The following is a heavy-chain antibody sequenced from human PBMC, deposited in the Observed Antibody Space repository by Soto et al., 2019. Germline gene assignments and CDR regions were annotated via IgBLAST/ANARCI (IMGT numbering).Heavy chain of an antibody. Sequence: GGSLRLSCAASGFTFSSYGMHWVRQAPGKGLEWVAVISYDGSNKYYADSVKGRFTISRDNSKNTLYLQMNSLRAEDTAVYYCAKGSGGSPIWYYYYYYMDVWGKATTVTVSS. CDR1: GFTFSSYG. CDR3: AKGSGGSPIWYYYYYYMDV. CDR2: ISYDGSNK. J-gene: IGHJ6*03. V-gene: IGHV3-30*18. D-gene: IGHD1-26*01.